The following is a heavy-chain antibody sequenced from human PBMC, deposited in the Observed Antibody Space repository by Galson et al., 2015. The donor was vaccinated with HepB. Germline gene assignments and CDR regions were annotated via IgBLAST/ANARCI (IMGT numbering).Heavy chain of an antibody. D-gene: IGHD6-6*01. J-gene: IGHJ4*02. CDR1: GFTFSSYW. V-gene: IGHV3-7*01. Sequence: SLRLSCAASGFTFSSYWTSWVRQAPGKGLEWVANIKQDGSEKYYVDSVKGRFTISRDNAKNSLYLQMNSLRAEDTAVYYCARDRGTYSSLPARDYWGQGTLVTVSS. CDR2: IKQDGSEK. CDR3: ARDRGTYSSLPARDY.